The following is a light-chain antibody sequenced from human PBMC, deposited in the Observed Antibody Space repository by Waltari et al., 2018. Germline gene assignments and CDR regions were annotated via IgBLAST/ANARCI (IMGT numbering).Light chain of an antibody. CDR1: QSVSSY. J-gene: IGKJ5*01. CDR3: QQRSNGIT. Sequence: EIMLTQHPATMSVSPGEKATLSCRTSQSVSSYLAWYQQKPGQAPRLLIYDASNRATGIPARFSGSLSETDLTLTISSLEPEDFAVYYCQQRSNGITFGQGTRLEIK. V-gene: IGKV3-11*01. CDR2: DAS.